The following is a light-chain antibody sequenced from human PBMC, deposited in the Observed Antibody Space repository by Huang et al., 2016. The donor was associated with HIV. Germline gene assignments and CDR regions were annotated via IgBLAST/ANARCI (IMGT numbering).Light chain of an antibody. CDR2: DAS. V-gene: IGKV3-11*01. J-gene: IGKJ3*01. CDR1: QSVSTF. Sequence: EIVLTQSPATLSLSPGERATLSCRASQSVSTFLAWYQQKPGQAPRLLIHDASNRAAGIPARCSGSGSGTDFTLTISSLEPEDFAVYYCQQRSNWPTFGPGTKVDIK. CDR3: QQRSNWPT.